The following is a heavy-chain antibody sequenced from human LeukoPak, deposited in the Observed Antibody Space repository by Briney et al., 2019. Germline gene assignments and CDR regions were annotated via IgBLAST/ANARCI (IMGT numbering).Heavy chain of an antibody. CDR2: MYISGNT. CDR3: ARLSSSSAWIPFDY. D-gene: IGHD6-19*01. Sequence: MYISGNTNYTPSLENRVTMSLDTAKNQFSLKLSSVTAADTAVYYCARLSSSSAWIPFDYWGQGTLVTVSS. J-gene: IGHJ4*02. V-gene: IGHV4-59*10.